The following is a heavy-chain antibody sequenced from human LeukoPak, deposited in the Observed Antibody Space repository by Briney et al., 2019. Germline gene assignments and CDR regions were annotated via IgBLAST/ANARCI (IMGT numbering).Heavy chain of an antibody. Sequence: GGSLRLSCADSGFTFSIYEMNWVRQAPGKGLEWVSYISSSGSTIYYADSVKGRFTISRDNAKNSLYLQMNSLRAEDTAVYYCAELGITMIGGVWGKGTTVTISS. J-gene: IGHJ6*04. CDR2: ISSSGSTI. V-gene: IGHV3-48*03. CDR3: AELGITMIGGV. CDR1: GFTFSIYE. D-gene: IGHD3-10*02.